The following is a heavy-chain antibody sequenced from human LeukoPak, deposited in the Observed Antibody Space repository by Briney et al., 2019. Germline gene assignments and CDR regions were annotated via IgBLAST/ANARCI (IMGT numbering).Heavy chain of an antibody. CDR3: AKDLRYWSSTSCYDLYASDI. CDR2: ISGSGGST. V-gene: IGHV3-23*01. J-gene: IGHJ3*02. CDR1: GFTFSIYA. Sequence: RSGGSLRLSCAASGFTFSIYAMSWVRQAPGKGLEWVSAISGSGGSTYYADSVEGPFTISRDNSKNTMYLRMNSLRAEHPAVYYCAKDLRYWSSTSCYDLYASDIWGQGTMVTVSS. D-gene: IGHD2-2*01.